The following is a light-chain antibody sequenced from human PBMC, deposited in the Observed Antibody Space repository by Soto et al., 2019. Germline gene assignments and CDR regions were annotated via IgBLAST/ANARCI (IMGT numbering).Light chain of an antibody. J-gene: IGKJ1*01. CDR2: DAS. CDR1: QTISDS. CDR3: LQRSTWPRT. Sequence: EIVLTQSPVTLSLSPGEGATLSCRASQTISDSLAWYQQRPCKPPRLLIYDASKRSTGVTARFSGSGSGTDFTLAISSLEAEDFAVYYCLQRSTWPRTFGQGTKV. V-gene: IGKV3-11*01.